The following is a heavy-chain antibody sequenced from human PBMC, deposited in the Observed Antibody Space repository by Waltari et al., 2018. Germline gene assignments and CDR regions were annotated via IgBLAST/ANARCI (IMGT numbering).Heavy chain of an antibody. CDR2: IIPILGIA. Sequence: QVQLVQSGAEVKKPGSSVTVSCKASGGTFSSYTISWVRQAPGQGLEWMGRIIPILGIANYAQKFQGRVTITADKSTSTAYMELSSLRSEDTAVYYCAILGVVVINDDEDYWGQGTLVTVSS. V-gene: IGHV1-69*02. CDR3: AILGVVVINDDEDY. D-gene: IGHD3-22*01. J-gene: IGHJ4*02. CDR1: GGTFSSYT.